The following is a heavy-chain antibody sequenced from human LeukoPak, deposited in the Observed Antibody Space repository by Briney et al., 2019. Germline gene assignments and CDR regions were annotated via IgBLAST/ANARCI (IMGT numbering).Heavy chain of an antibody. CDR1: GGTFSSYA. CDR3: AIHYYGSGSPLYYMDV. Sequence: SVKVSCKASGGTFSSYAISWVRQAPGQGLEWMGGIIPIFGTANYAQKFQGRVTITADESTSTAYMELSSLRSEDTAVYYCAIHYYGSGSPLYYMDVWGKGTTVTISS. D-gene: IGHD3-10*01. J-gene: IGHJ6*03. V-gene: IGHV1-69*13. CDR2: IIPIFGTA.